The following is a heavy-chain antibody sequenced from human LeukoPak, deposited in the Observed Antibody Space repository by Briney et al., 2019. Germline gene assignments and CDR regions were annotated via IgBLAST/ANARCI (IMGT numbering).Heavy chain of an antibody. J-gene: IGHJ4*02. CDR2: IIPIFGTA. CDR3: ASTGDYYGSGYYFDY. Sequence: ASVKVSCKASGYTFTNYAISWVRQAPGQGLEWMGGIIPIFGTANYAQKFQGRVTITADESTSTAYMELSSLRSEDTAVYYCASTGDYYGSGYYFDYWGQGTLVTVSS. CDR1: GYTFTNYA. D-gene: IGHD3-10*01. V-gene: IGHV1-69*13.